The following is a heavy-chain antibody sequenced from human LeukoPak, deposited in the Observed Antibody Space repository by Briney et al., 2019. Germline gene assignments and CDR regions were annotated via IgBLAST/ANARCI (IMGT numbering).Heavy chain of an antibody. CDR1: GYTFTRYG. D-gene: IGHD2-15*01. CDR2: ISAYNGNT. J-gene: IGHJ5*02. Sequence: ASLNVSCKASGYTFTRYGISWVRQAPGQGLEWMGWISAYNGNTNYAQNLQGRVTMTTDTSTSTAYMELRSLRSDDTAVYYCARVNIVVVIAARNWFGPWGQGTLVTVSS. CDR3: ARVNIVVVIAARNWFGP. V-gene: IGHV1-18*01.